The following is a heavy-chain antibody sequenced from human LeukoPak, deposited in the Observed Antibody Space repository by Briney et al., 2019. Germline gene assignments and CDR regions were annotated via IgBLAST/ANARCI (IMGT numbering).Heavy chain of an antibody. Sequence: SETLSLTCAVYGGSFSGYYWNWIRQPPGKGLEWIGEINHSGRTNYNPSLKSRVTISVATSKNQFSLKLSSVTAADTAVYYCARTITIFGALGYFDYWGQGTLVTVSS. CDR3: ARTITIFGALGYFDY. D-gene: IGHD3-3*01. V-gene: IGHV4-34*01. J-gene: IGHJ4*02. CDR1: GGSFSGYY. CDR2: INHSGRT.